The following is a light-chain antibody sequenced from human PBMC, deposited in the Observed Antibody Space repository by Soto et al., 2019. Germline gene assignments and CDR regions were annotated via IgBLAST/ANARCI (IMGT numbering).Light chain of an antibody. CDR1: QSVSSN. CDR2: GAS. J-gene: IGKJ5*01. CDR3: QQYNNWPVT. V-gene: IGKV3-15*01. Sequence: EIVLTQSPATLSVSPWERATLSCRASQSVSSNLAWYQQKPGQAPRFLIYGASARATGIPTRFSGSGSGTEFTLTITSLQSEDFAVYFCQQYNNWPVTFGQGTRLEIK.